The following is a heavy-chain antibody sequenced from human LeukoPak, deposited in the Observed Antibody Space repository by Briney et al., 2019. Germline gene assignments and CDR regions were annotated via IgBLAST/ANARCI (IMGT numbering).Heavy chain of an antibody. CDR1: GFTFSRFN. J-gene: IGHJ4*02. D-gene: IGHD4-17*01. CDR2: IWHDGSNK. Sequence: GRSLRLSCAASGFTFSRFNLHWVRQAPGKGLEWVAVIWHDGSNKYYTDSVKGRFTISRDDSKNTLYLQMNSLKAEDTAVYYCTRPDYGASGDYWGQGTLVTVSS. V-gene: IGHV3-33*01. CDR3: TRPDYGASGDY.